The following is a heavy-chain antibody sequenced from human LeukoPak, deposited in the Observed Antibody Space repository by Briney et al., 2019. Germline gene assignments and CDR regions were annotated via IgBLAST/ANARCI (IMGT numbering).Heavy chain of an antibody. Sequence: SVKVSCKVSGYTLTELSMHWVRQAPGQGLEWMGRIIPIFGITNYAQNFQGRVTITADKSTSTASMEVSSLRSEDTAVYYCAREQRFGDLFIDYWGQGTLVTVSS. D-gene: IGHD3-10*01. J-gene: IGHJ4*02. CDR3: AREQRFGDLFIDY. V-gene: IGHV1-69*04. CDR1: GYTLTELS. CDR2: IIPIFGIT.